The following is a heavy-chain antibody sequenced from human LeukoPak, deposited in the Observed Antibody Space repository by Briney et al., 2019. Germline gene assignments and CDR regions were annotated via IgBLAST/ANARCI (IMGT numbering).Heavy chain of an antibody. D-gene: IGHD3-22*01. CDR3: ARRPQSSGNYDGPSGLDY. CDR1: GESFSGHY. Sequence: SETLSLTCAVSGESFSGHYWSWIRQFPGKGLEWIGEINYSGDTNYNPSLKTRVTISADTSKNQFSLKVTSVTAADAAIYYCARRPQSSGNYDGPSGLDYWGQGTLVTVSS. CDR2: INYSGDT. V-gene: IGHV4-34*01. J-gene: IGHJ4*02.